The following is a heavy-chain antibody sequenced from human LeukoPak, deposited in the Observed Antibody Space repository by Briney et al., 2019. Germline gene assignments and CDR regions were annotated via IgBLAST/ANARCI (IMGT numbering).Heavy chain of an antibody. CDR3: AREGYYDSSGYYGRGYNWFDP. Sequence: ASVKVSCKASGYTFTGYYMHWVRQAPGQGLEWMGWINPNSGGTNYAQKFQGRVTMTRETSISTAYMELSRLRSDDTAVYYCAREGYYDSSGYYGRGYNWFDPWGQGTLVTVSS. V-gene: IGHV1-2*02. J-gene: IGHJ5*02. CDR2: INPNSGGT. CDR1: GYTFTGYY. D-gene: IGHD3-22*01.